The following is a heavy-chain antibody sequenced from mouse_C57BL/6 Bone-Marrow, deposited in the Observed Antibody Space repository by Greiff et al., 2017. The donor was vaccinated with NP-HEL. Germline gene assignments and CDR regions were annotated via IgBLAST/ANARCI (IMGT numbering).Heavy chain of an antibody. CDR1: GYSFTDYN. CDR3: ARDPLPDV. V-gene: IGHV1-39*01. J-gene: IGHJ1*03. Sequence: VQLQQSGPELVKSGASVKISCKASGYSFTDYNMDWVKQSNGKSLEWIGVIITNYGTTRYNQTFKGKATLTVDQSSRTAYMQLNCQTSEDCAVYYCARDPLPDVWGTGTTVTVSS. CDR2: IITNYGTT.